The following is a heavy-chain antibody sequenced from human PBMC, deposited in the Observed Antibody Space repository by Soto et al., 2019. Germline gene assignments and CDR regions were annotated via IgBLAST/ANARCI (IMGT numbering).Heavy chain of an antibody. J-gene: IGHJ6*02. V-gene: IGHV1-2*02. Sequence: VASVKVSFKASGYTFSGYYIHWLRQAPGQGLEWMGWINPNSGGTNYAQKFQGRVTVTRDTPTSTAYMELSRLTSDDTAVYYCARSLTEGYCTITGCYTRPLYGMDVWGQGTTVTVSS. CDR1: GYTFSGYY. CDR3: ARSLTEGYCTITGCYTRPLYGMDV. CDR2: INPNSGGT. D-gene: IGHD2-2*02.